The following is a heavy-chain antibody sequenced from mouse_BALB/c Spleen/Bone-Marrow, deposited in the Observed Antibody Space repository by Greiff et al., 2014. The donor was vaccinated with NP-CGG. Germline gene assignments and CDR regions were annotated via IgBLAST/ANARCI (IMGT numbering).Heavy chain of an antibody. CDR2: IHPYNDGT. CDR1: GYTFTSYV. V-gene: IGHV1-14*01. D-gene: IGHD2-10*02. Sequence: EVKLMESGPEPVKPGASVKMSCKASGYTFTSYVMHWVKQKPGQGLEWIGYIHPYNDGTKYNERFKGKATLTSGKSSSTAYMELSSLTSEDSAVYYCARTILGYYFDYWGQGTTLTVSS. CDR3: ARTILGYYFDY. J-gene: IGHJ2*01.